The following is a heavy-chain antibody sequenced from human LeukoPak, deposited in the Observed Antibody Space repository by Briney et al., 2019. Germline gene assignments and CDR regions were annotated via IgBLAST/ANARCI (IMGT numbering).Heavy chain of an antibody. V-gene: IGHV3-11*04. J-gene: IGHJ3*02. Sequence: GSLRLSCAASGFTFSDYYMSWIRRAPGKGLEWVSYISSSGSTIYYADSVKGRFTISRDNAQNSLYLQMNSLRAEDTAVYYCARDRDRVGADDAFDIWGQGTMVTVSS. CDR3: ARDRDRVGADDAFDI. D-gene: IGHD1-26*01. CDR1: GFTFSDYY. CDR2: ISSSGSTI.